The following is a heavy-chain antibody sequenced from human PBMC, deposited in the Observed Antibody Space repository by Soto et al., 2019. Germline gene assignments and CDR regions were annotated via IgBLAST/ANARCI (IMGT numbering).Heavy chain of an antibody. D-gene: IGHD6-6*01. CDR3: AKSITARPFDY. V-gene: IGHV3-23*01. Sequence: GGSLRLSCAASGVTFSSYAMSWVRQAPEKGLEWVSGISGSGGSTDYGDSVKGRFTISRDNSKNTVYLQMNSLRAEDTAVYYCAKSITARPFDYWGQGALVTVSS. CDR2: ISGSGGST. J-gene: IGHJ4*02. CDR1: GVTFSSYA.